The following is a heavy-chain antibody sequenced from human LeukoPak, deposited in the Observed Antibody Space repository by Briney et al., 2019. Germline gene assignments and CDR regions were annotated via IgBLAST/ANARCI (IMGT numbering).Heavy chain of an antibody. D-gene: IGHD2-8*01. CDR3: ARDLGQSLPAVMAWAY. J-gene: IGHJ4*02. CDR2: IFYTGST. Sequence: PSETLSLTCTVSGGSMSSYYWSWIRQPPGKGLEWIGYIFYTGSTNYNPSLKSRVTISVDTSKNQFSLKLSSVTIADTAVYYCARDLGQSLPAVMAWAYWGQGTLVTVSS. V-gene: IGHV4-59*01. CDR1: GGSMSSYY.